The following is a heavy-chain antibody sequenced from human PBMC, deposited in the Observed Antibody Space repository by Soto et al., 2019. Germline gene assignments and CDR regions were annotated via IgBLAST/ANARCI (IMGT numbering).Heavy chain of an antibody. D-gene: IGHD2-21*01. CDR3: ARAEGDTPGANAFDI. CDR1: GYTFTSYG. Sequence: ASVKVSWRGSGYTFTSYGITWVRQAPGQGLEWMGWISAYNGNTNYAQKLQGRVTMTTDTSTSTAYMELRSLRSDDTAVYYCARAEGDTPGANAFDIWGQGTMVTVSS. CDR2: ISAYNGNT. J-gene: IGHJ3*02. V-gene: IGHV1-18*01.